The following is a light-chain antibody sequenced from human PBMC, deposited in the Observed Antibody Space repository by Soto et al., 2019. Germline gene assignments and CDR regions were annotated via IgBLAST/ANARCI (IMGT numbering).Light chain of an antibody. CDR1: SSNIGSNY. CDR2: KND. V-gene: IGLV1-47*01. J-gene: IGLJ2*01. CDR3: AAWDDSLSVA. Sequence: QPVLTQPPSASGTPGQRVTISCSGSSSNIGSNYVYWYQQLPGTAPKLLIYKNDQRPSGVPDRFSGSKSGTSASLAISGLRSEDEADYHCAAWDDSLSVAFGGGTKLTVL.